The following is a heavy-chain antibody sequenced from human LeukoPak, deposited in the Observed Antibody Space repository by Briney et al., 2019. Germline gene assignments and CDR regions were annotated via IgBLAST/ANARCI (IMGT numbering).Heavy chain of an antibody. Sequence: AGRSLRLSCAASGFTFDDYAMHWVRQAPGKGLEWVSGISWNSGRTGYADSVKGRFTISRDNSKNSMYLQMNSLRVEDTALYYCAKDRATATPYYLDNWGQGTLVTVSS. J-gene: IGHJ4*02. CDR1: GFTFDDYA. CDR2: ISWNSGRT. CDR3: AKDRATATPYYLDN. V-gene: IGHV3-9*01.